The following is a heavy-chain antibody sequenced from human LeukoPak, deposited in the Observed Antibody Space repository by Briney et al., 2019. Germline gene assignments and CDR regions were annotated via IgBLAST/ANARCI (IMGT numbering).Heavy chain of an antibody. CDR1: GFTFSSYD. CDR2: IGTAGDT. Sequence: PGGSLRLSCAASGFTFSSYDMHWVRHATGKGLEWVSAIGTAGDTYYPGSVKGRFTISRENAKNSLYLQMNSLRAGDTAVYYCARETAGGGEIDYWGQGTLVTVSS. V-gene: IGHV3-13*01. CDR3: ARETAGGGEIDY. J-gene: IGHJ4*02. D-gene: IGHD2-15*01.